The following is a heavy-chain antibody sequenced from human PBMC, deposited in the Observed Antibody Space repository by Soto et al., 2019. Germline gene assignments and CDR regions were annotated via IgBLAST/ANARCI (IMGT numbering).Heavy chain of an antibody. CDR1: GGSISSGGYY. V-gene: IGHV4-31*03. CDR3: ARWNDIVLVPAAITGEGMDV. J-gene: IGHJ6*02. Sequence: QVQLQESGPGLVKPSQTLSLTCTVSGGSISSGGYYWSWIRQHPGKGLEWIGYIYYSGSTYYNPSLKSRVTISVDTSKNQFSLKLSSVTAADTAVYYCARWNDIVLVPAAITGEGMDVWGQGTTVTVSS. CDR2: IYYSGST. D-gene: IGHD2-2*01.